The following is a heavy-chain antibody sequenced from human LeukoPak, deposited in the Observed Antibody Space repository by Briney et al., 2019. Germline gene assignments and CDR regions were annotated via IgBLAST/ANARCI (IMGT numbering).Heavy chain of an antibody. CDR2: INSGGST. CDR3: AREEGYCSSTSCSYAFDI. CDR1: GFTVSGNY. D-gene: IGHD2-2*01. Sequence: GGSLRLACAASGFTVSGNYMSWARQAPGKGLEWVSVINSGGSTYYADSVKGRFTISRDNSKNTLYLQMNSLRAGDTALYYCAREEGYCSSTSCSYAFDIWGQGTMVTVSS. V-gene: IGHV3-66*02. J-gene: IGHJ3*02.